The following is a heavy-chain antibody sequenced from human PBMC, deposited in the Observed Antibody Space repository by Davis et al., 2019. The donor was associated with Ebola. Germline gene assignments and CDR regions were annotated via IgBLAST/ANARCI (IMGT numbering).Heavy chain of an antibody. V-gene: IGHV1-69*04. J-gene: IGHJ6*02. Sequence: SVKVSCKASGGTFSSYAISWVRQAPGQGLEWMGRIIPILGIANYAQKFQGRVTITADKSTSTAYMELSSLRSEDTAVYYCALELRITMIVVVITTSGMDVWGQGTTVTVSS. CDR3: ALELRITMIVVVITTSGMDV. D-gene: IGHD3-22*01. CDR1: GGTFSSYA. CDR2: IIPILGIA.